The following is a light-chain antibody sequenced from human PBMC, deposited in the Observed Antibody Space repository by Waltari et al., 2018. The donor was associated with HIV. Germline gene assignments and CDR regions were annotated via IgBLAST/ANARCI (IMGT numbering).Light chain of an antibody. CDR3: LLYMGSGVWV. V-gene: IGLV8-61*01. J-gene: IGLJ3*02. Sequence: QTVVTQEPSFSVSPGGTVTLTCGLSSGSVTSSYYPSWNQQTPGQAPRPLITNTNTRSSGVPDRFSVSILGNRAALTITGAQADDESAYYCLLYMGSGVWVFGGGTKLTVL. CDR2: NTN. CDR1: SGSVTSSYY.